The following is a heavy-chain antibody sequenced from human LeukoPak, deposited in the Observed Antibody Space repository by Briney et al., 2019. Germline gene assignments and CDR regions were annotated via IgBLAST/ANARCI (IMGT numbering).Heavy chain of an antibody. J-gene: IGHJ4*02. Sequence: SETLSLTCAVYGGSFSGYYWSWIRQPPGKGLEWIGYTYYSGSTNYNPPLKSRVTISVDTSNNQFSLKLSSETAADTAVYYCARSGSKVMTAINFWGQGTLVTVSS. CDR2: TYYSGST. V-gene: IGHV4-59*01. CDR3: ARSGSKVMTAINF. D-gene: IGHD2-21*02. CDR1: GGSFSGYY.